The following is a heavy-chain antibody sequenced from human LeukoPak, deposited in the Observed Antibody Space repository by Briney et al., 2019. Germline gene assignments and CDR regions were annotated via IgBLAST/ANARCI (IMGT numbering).Heavy chain of an antibody. CDR1: GYTFTSYG. V-gene: IGHV1-18*01. J-gene: IGHJ4*02. D-gene: IGHD3-22*01. CDR3: ARDVYYDSSGYYRGYYFDF. Sequence: ASVKVSCKASGYTFTSYGISWVRQAPGQGLEWMGWISAYNGNTNYAQKLQGRVTMTTDTPTSTAYMELRSLRSDDTAVYYCARDVYYDSSGYYRGYYFDFWGQGTLVTVSS. CDR2: ISAYNGNT.